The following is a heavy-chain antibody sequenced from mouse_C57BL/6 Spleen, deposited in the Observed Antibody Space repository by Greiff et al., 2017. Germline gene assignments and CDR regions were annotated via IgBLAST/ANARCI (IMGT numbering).Heavy chain of an antibody. CDR2: INPSNGGT. CDR1: GYTFTSYW. CDR3: ARRSYYYRSDFDY. V-gene: IGHV1-53*01. Sequence: QVQLKQPGTELVKPGASVKLSCKASGYTFTSYWMHWVKQRPGQGLEWIGNINPSNGGTNYNEKFKSKATLTVDKSSSTAYMQLSSLTSDDSAVDYCARRSYYYRSDFDYWGQGTTLTVSS. D-gene: IGHD2-12*01. J-gene: IGHJ2*01.